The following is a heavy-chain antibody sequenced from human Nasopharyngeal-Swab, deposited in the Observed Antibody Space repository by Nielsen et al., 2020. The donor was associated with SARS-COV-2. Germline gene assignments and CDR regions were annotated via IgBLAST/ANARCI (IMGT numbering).Heavy chain of an antibody. CDR3: ARETVVVPAAVTPLDY. Sequence: ASVKVSCKASGYTFTSYGISWVRQAPGQGLEWMGWISAYNGNTNYAQKLQGRVTMTTDTSTSTAYMELRSLRSDDTAVYYCARETVVVPAAVTPLDYWGQGTLVTVSS. CDR1: GYTFTSYG. CDR2: ISAYNGNT. J-gene: IGHJ4*02. D-gene: IGHD2-2*01. V-gene: IGHV1-18*04.